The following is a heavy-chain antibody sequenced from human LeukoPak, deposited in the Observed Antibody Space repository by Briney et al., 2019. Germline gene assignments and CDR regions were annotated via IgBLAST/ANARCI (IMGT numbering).Heavy chain of an antibody. Sequence: GASVKVSCKASGYTFSTYVIRWVRQAPGQGPDWMGWISANGDTKYAQKVQGRVTMTTDTSTSTVYMELGSLRSDDSAVYYCARMRDSNAGNYFDFWGQGTLVTVSS. CDR2: ISANGDT. CDR1: GYTFSTYV. D-gene: IGHD3-10*01. CDR3: ARMRDSNAGNYFDF. J-gene: IGHJ4*02. V-gene: IGHV1-18*01.